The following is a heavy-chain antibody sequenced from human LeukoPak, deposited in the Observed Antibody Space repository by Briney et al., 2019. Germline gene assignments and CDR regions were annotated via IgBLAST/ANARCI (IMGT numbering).Heavy chain of an antibody. J-gene: IGHJ4*02. D-gene: IGHD3-22*01. V-gene: IGHV4-34*01. Sequence: SETLSLTCAVYGGSFSGYYWSWIRQPPGKGLEWIGEINHSGSTNYNPSLKSRVTISVDTSKNQFSLKLSPVTAADTAVYYCASEGYYDSSGWYYFDYWGQGTLVTVSS. CDR3: ASEGYYDSSGWYYFDY. CDR1: GGSFSGYY. CDR2: INHSGST.